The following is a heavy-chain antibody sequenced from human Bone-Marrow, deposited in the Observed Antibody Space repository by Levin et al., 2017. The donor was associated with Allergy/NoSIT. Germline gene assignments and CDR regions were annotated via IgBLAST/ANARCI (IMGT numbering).Heavy chain of an antibody. V-gene: IGHV3-33*01. CDR2: IWFDGSNE. CDR1: GFTFSNYG. J-gene: IGHJ4*02. CDR3: VRDGLVSVTSLRTYFDY. D-gene: IGHD4-17*01. Sequence: PGGSLRLSCAASGFTFSNYGMHWVRQAPGKGLEWVALIWFDGSNEYYADSVKGRFTISRDNSKNTLYLQMNSLRIEDTAVYFCVRDGLVSVTSLRTYFDYWGQGTLVTVSS.